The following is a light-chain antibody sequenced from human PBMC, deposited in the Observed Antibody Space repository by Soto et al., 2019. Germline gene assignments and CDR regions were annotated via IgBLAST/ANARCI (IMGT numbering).Light chain of an antibody. CDR3: HQRTNWPIT. Sequence: TMFPKNTASLSLSPGESATLSCRASQSVDRYLAWYQQKPGQAPRLLIYDASNRATGIPARFSGSGSGTDFTLTISSLEPEDFAVYYCHQRTNWPITFGQGTRLEIK. V-gene: IGKV3-11*01. J-gene: IGKJ5*01. CDR2: DAS. CDR1: QSVDRY.